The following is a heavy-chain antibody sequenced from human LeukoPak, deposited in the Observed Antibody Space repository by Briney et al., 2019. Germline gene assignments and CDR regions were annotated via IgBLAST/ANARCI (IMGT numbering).Heavy chain of an antibody. CDR1: GFTFSTYN. D-gene: IGHD3-22*01. J-gene: IGHJ4*02. CDR3: AREDYDTSGPDY. CDR2: ITSSSSYI. Sequence: GESLRLSCAASGFTFSTYNMNWVRQAPGKGLEWLSSITSSSSYIYYADSVKGRFTISRDNAKNSLYLQMNSLRAEDTAVYYCAREDYDTSGPDYWGQGTLVTVSS. V-gene: IGHV3-21*01.